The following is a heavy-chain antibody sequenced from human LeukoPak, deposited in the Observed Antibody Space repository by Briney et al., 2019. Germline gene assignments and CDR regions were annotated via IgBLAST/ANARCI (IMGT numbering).Heavy chain of an antibody. J-gene: IGHJ6*03. CDR2: INHSGST. Sequence: SETLSLTCAVYGGSFSGYYWSWIRQPPGKGLEWIGEINHSGSTNYNPSLKSRVTISVDTSKNQFSLKLSSVTAADTAVYYCARDAAYYDYVWGSYRCYYYYMDVWGKGTTVTGSS. CDR1: GGSFSGYY. V-gene: IGHV4-34*01. D-gene: IGHD3-16*02. CDR3: ARDAAYYDYVWGSYRCYYYYMDV.